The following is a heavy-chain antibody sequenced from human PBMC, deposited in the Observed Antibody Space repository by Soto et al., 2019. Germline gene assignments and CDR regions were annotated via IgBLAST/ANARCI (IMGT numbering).Heavy chain of an antibody. Sequence: GVSVKGPFNASGYTFTSYGIIWVRQAPGQGLEWMGWISAYNGNTNYAQKLQGRVTMTTDTSTSTAYMEPRSLRSDDTAVYYCARDWASSSRYYYYAMDVWGQGTTVNVSS. CDR2: ISAYNGNT. CDR1: GYTFTSYG. V-gene: IGHV1-18*04. D-gene: IGHD6-6*01. J-gene: IGHJ6*02. CDR3: ARDWASSSRYYYYAMDV.